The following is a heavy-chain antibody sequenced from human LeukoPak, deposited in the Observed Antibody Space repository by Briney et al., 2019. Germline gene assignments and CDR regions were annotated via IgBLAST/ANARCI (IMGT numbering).Heavy chain of an antibody. V-gene: IGHV3-7*01. Sequence: PGGSLRLSCAASGFTFSSCAMHWVRQAPGKGLEWVANIRQDGSEKYYVDSVKGRFTISRDNAKNSLYLQMNSLRAEDTAVYYCASFSYSSSWYTYYYYGMDVWGQGTTVTVSS. CDR3: ASFSYSSSWYTYYYYGMDV. CDR1: GFTFSSCA. D-gene: IGHD6-13*01. J-gene: IGHJ6*02. CDR2: IRQDGSEK.